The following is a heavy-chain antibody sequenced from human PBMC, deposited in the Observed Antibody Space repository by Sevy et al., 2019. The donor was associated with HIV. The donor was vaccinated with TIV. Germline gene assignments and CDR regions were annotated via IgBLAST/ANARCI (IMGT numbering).Heavy chain of an antibody. Sequence: GGSLRLSCSASGFTFNSYGMHWVRQAPGKGLEWVAVIWYDGINKEDADSVKGRFTIFRDNSKNTLYLQMTSLRAEDTAVYYCARESIAVAGIGYYFHSWGQVTLVTVSS. J-gene: IGHJ4*02. CDR3: ARESIAVAGIGYYFHS. V-gene: IGHV3-33*01. D-gene: IGHD6-19*01. CDR1: GFTFNSYG. CDR2: IWYDGINK.